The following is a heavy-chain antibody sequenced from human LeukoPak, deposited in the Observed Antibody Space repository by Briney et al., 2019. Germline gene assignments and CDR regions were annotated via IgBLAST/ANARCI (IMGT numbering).Heavy chain of an antibody. CDR3: VRGVGVSRFNYLDP. Sequence: GRSLTLSCAASGFTFSSFGMHCVRQAPGKGLEWVAVIWYDASNKYYADSVKGRFTISRDNSKNTLYLHMNSLRDDDTAVYYCVRGVGVSRFNYLDPWGQGTLVIVSS. CDR1: GFTFSSFG. CDR2: IWYDASNK. V-gene: IGHV3-33*01. D-gene: IGHD1-7*01. J-gene: IGHJ5*02.